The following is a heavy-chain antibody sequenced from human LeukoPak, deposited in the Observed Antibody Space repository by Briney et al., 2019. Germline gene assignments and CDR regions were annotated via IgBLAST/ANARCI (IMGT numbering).Heavy chain of an antibody. J-gene: IGHJ5*02. D-gene: IGHD6-19*01. CDR2: ISHSGRT. V-gene: IGHV4-34*01. Sequence: SETLSLTCTVSGGSISTYYWTWIRQPPGKGLEWIGEISHSGRTTYNPSLKSRVSISVDTSKNQFSLKVRSVTAADTAVYWCARGPHDYSSGWYTWGQGTLVTVSS. CDR1: GGSISTYY. CDR3: ARGPHDYSSGWYT.